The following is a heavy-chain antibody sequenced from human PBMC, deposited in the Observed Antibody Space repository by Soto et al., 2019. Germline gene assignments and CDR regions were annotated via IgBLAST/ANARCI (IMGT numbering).Heavy chain of an antibody. D-gene: IGHD3-3*01. J-gene: IGHJ4*02. V-gene: IGHV3-23*01. CDR3: AKAHYDFWSGYHLYFDY. Sequence: GGSLRLSCAASGFTFSSYAMSWVRQAPGKGLEWVSAISGSGGSTYYADSVKGRFTISRDNSKNTLYLQMNSLRAEDTAVYYCAKAHYDFWSGYHLYFDYWGQGTLVTVSS. CDR1: GFTFSSYA. CDR2: ISGSGGST.